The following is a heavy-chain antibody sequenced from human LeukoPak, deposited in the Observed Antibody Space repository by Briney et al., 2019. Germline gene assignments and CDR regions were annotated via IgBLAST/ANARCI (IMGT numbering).Heavy chain of an antibody. D-gene: IGHD5-12*01. CDR3: ARYSLVAVGNVGSFDS. CDR1: GFTFDTHA. J-gene: IGHJ4*02. V-gene: IGHV3-23*01. Sequence: QPGGSLRLSCAASGFTFDTHAMNWVRQAPGKGLEGVSAIAGDIGATYYADSVKGRFTISRDNLKNTLFLQLSTLRAEDTAVYYCARYSLVAVGNVGSFDSWGPGTLVTVSS. CDR2: IAGDIGAT.